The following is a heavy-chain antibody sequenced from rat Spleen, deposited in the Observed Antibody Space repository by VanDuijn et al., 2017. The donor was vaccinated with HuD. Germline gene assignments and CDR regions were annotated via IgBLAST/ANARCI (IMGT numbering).Heavy chain of an antibody. CDR3: ARAGYLRDWYFDF. D-gene: IGHD2-2*01. CDR2: ISSDGSTT. Sequence: EVQLVESGGGLVQPGGSLKLSCAASGFAFSDFFMAWVRQAPAKGLEWVATISSDGSTTYYRDSVKGRFTISRDNAQSTLYLQMDSLRSEDTATYYCARAGYLRDWYFDFWGPGTMVTVSS. J-gene: IGHJ1*01. CDR1: GFAFSDFF. V-gene: IGHV5-29*01.